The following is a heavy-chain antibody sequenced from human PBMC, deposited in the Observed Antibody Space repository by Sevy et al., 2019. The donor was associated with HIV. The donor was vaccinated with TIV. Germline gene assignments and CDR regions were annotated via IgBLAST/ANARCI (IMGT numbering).Heavy chain of an antibody. J-gene: IGHJ3*02. CDR1: GFTFSSYA. CDR2: ISYDGSNK. D-gene: IGHD2-15*01. V-gene: IGHV3-30-3*01. Sequence: GGSLRLSCAASGFTFSSYAMHGVRQAPGKGLEGGAVISYDGSNKYYADSVKGRFTISSDNSKNTLYLQMNSLRAEDTAVYYCAREGDIEEDVSAFDIWGQGTMVTVSS. CDR3: AREGDIEEDVSAFDI.